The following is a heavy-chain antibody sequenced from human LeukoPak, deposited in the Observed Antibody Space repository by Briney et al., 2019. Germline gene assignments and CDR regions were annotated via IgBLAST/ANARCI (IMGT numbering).Heavy chain of an antibody. CDR1: GYSSTNYW. J-gene: IGHJ4*02. V-gene: IGHV5-51*01. CDR3: ARRSHANDYYDGSGNPGGFDF. D-gene: IGHD3-22*01. CDR2: IYPGDSAT. Sequence: GQPLKIPSKGSGYSSTNYWIGGVGQMPGKGLEWMGSIYPGDSATRYSPSFQGQVTISANKSITPAYLQWSSLKAPDTATYNIARRSHANDYYDGSGNPGGFDFWGEGSLVTVS.